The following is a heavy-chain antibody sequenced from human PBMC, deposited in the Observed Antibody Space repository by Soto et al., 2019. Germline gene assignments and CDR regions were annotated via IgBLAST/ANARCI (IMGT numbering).Heavy chain of an antibody. Sequence: PGGSLRLSCAASGFTFSNAWMNWVRQAPGKGLEWVGRIKSKTDGGTTDYAAPVKGRFTISRDDSKNTLYLQMNSLKTEDTAVYYCTTVSLLWFGELFPYYYYGMDVWGQGTTVTVSS. CDR2: IKSKTDGGTT. CDR1: GFTFSNAW. V-gene: IGHV3-15*07. J-gene: IGHJ6*02. D-gene: IGHD3-10*01. CDR3: TTVSLLWFGELFPYYYYGMDV.